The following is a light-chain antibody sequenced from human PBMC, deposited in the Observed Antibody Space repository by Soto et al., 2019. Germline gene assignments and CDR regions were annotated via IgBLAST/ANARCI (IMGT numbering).Light chain of an antibody. CDR1: QSISRQ. CDR3: QQYQSYWT. J-gene: IGKJ1*01. V-gene: IGKV1-5*03. Sequence: DIQMTQSPSTLSASVGDRVSITCRASQSISRQLAWYQQKPGKAPNLLIYQASNLETGVPSRFTGSGSGTEFPLTISSLQPDDLANYYCQQYQSYWTFGQGTKVEVK. CDR2: QAS.